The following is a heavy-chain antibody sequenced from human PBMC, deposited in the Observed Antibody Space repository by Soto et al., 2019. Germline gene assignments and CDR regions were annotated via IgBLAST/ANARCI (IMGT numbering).Heavy chain of an antibody. D-gene: IGHD4-17*01. J-gene: IGHJ5*02. CDR1: GYSFTSYW. CDR2: IDPSDSYT. CDR3: ARLADDYGDYVDSEVVDP. Sequence: GESLKISCKGSGYSFTSYWISWVRQMPGKGLGWMGRIDPSDSYTNYSPSFQGHVTISADKSISTAYLQWSSLKASDTAMYYCARLADDYGDYVDSEVVDPWGQGTLVTVSS. V-gene: IGHV5-10-1*01.